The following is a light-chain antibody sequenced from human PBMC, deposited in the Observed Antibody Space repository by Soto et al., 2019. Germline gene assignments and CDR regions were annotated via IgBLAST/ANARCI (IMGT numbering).Light chain of an antibody. V-gene: IGLV1-47*02. CDR1: SSNIGSNY. J-gene: IGLJ3*02. CDR3: AAWDDSLSGWL. Sequence: QSVLTQPPSASGTPGQRVTISCSGSSSNIGSNYVYWYQQLPGTDTRLLIYSNNQRPSGVPDRFSGSKSVTSASLAISGLRSDDEADYYCAAWDDSLSGWLFGGGTKLNGL. CDR2: SNN.